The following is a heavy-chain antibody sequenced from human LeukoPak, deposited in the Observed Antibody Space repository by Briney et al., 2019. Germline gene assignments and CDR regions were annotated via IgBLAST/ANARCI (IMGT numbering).Heavy chain of an antibody. D-gene: IGHD3-3*01. CDR3: ARVYYDFWSGYYKGLYYFDY. CDR1: GVSISSGGYY. CDR2: IYYSGST. Sequence: PSQTLSLTCTVSGVSISSGGYYWGWIRQHPGKGLEWIGYIYYSGSTYYNPSLKSRVTISVDTSKNQFSLKLSSVTAADTAVYYCARVYYDFWSGYYKGLYYFDYWGQGTLVTVSS. J-gene: IGHJ4*02. V-gene: IGHV4-31*03.